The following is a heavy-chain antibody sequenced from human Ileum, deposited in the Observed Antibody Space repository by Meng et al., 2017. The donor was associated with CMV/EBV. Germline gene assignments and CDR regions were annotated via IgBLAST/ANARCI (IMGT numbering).Heavy chain of an antibody. Sequence: HVQLVGAGGGVVQPGGSLRLSLVASGFTFSTYGMHWVRQAPGKGLEWVAFIRYDGSNKDYTESVKGRFSISRDNSKNTLHLQMNSLRGEDTAVYYCANSFGSQSGSYWGQGTLVTVSS. V-gene: IGHV3-30*02. D-gene: IGHD3-3*01. CDR2: IRYDGSNK. CDR1: GFTFSTYG. CDR3: ANSFGSQSGSY. J-gene: IGHJ4*02.